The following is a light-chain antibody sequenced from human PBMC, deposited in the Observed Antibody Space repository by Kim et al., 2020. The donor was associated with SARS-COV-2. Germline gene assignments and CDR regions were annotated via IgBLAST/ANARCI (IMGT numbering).Light chain of an antibody. Sequence: SSELTQDPAVSVALGQTVRITCQGDCLKTYYASWYQQKPGQAPVLVLYGKNDRPSGIPDRFSGSTSLNTASLTITGAQAEDEADYYCNSRDSSGYHVVFGGGTQLTVL. CDR1: CLKTYY. CDR2: GKN. J-gene: IGLJ2*01. CDR3: NSRDSSGYHVV. V-gene: IGLV3-19*01.